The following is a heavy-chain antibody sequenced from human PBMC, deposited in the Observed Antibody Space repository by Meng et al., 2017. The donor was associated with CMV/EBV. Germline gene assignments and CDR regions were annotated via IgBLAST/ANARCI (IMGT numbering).Heavy chain of an antibody. CDR2: IYYSGST. V-gene: IGHV4-59*12. J-gene: IGHJ5*02. CDR1: GGSISSYY. Sequence: GSLRLSCTVSGGSISSYYWSWIRQPPGKGLEWIGYIYYSGSTNYNPSLKSRVTISVDTSKNQFSLKLSSVTAADTAVYYCARRTWFGGNWFDPWGQGTLVTVSS. D-gene: IGHD3-10*01. CDR3: ARRTWFGGNWFDP.